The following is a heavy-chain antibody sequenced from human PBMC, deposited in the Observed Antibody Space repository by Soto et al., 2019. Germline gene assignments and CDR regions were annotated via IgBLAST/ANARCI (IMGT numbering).Heavy chain of an antibody. CDR2: INAGNGNT. V-gene: IGHV1-3*01. D-gene: IGHD6-13*01. J-gene: IGHJ4*02. Sequence: ASVKVSCKASGYTFTSYAMHWVRQAPGQRLEWMGWINAGNGNTKYSQKFQGRVTITADESTSTAYMELSSLRSEDTAVYYCARGPAAAGPDYWGQGTLVTVSS. CDR1: GYTFTSYA. CDR3: ARGPAAAGPDY.